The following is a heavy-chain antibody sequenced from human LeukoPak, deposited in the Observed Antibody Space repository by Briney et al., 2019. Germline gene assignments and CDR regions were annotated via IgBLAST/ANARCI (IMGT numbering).Heavy chain of an antibody. CDR3: AKLMRGSFINFDY. CDR2: IIPIFGTA. CDR1: GGTFSSYA. J-gene: IGHJ4*02. D-gene: IGHD1-26*01. V-gene: IGHV1-69*13. Sequence: ASVKVSCKASGGTFSSYAISWVRQAPGQGLEWMGGIIPIFGTANYAQKFQGRVTITADESTSTAYMELSSLRSEDTAVYYCAKLMRGSFINFDYWGQGTLVTVSS.